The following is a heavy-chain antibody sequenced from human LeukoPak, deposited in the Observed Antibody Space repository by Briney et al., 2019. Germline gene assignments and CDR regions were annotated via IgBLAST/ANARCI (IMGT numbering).Heavy chain of an antibody. V-gene: IGHV3-30-3*01. CDR2: ISYDGSNK. CDR1: GFTFSSYA. Sequence: PGGPLRLSCAASGFTFSSYAMHWVRQAPGKGLEWVAVISYDGSNKYYADSVKGRFTISRDNSKNTLYLQMNSLRAEDTAVYYCARDPTTTVTTSVFDYWGQGTLVTVSS. CDR3: ARDPTTTVTTSVFDY. J-gene: IGHJ4*02. D-gene: IGHD4-17*01.